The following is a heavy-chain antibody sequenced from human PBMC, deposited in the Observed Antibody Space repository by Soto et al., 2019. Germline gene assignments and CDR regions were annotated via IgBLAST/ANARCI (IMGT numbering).Heavy chain of an antibody. Sequence: SETLSLTCTVSGGSISSSSYYWGWIRQPPGKGLEWIGSIYYSGSTYYNPSLKSRVTISVDTSKNQFSLKLSSVTAADTALYYCASPNYDFDYYYGMDVWGQGTTVTVSS. D-gene: IGHD3-3*01. J-gene: IGHJ6*02. CDR3: ASPNYDFDYYYGMDV. CDR2: IYYSGST. V-gene: IGHV4-39*01. CDR1: GGSISSSSYY.